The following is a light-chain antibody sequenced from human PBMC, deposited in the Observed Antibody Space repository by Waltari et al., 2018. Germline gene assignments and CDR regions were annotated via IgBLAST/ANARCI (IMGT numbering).Light chain of an antibody. J-gene: IGKJ2*01. Sequence: DIVMTQSPDSLAVSLGERATINCKSSQSVLYSSNNKNYLAWYQQKPGQPPKLRIYWASTRESGVPDRVSGSGSETDFTLTISSLQAEDVAVYYCQQYYSSLPYTFGQGTKLEIK. CDR1: QSVLYSSNNKNY. CDR3: QQYYSSLPYT. CDR2: WAS. V-gene: IGKV4-1*01.